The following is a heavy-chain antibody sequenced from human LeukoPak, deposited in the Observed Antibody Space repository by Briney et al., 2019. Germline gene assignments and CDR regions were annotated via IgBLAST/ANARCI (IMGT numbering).Heavy chain of an antibody. V-gene: IGHV4-61*01. J-gene: IGHJ3*02. CDR2: IYYSGST. Sequence: SETLSLTCTVSGGSVSSGSYYWSWIRQPLGKGLEWIGYIYYSGSTNYNPSLKSRVTISVDTSKNQSSLKLSSVTAADTAVYYCARDLVGAYDAFDIWGQGTMVTVSS. CDR3: ARDLVGAYDAFDI. CDR1: GGSVSSGSYY. D-gene: IGHD1-26*01.